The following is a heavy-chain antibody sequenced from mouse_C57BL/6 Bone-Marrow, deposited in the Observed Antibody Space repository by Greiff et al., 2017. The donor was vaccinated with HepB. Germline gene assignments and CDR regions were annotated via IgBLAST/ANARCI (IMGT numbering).Heavy chain of an antibody. CDR2: ISGGGGNT. CDR1: GFTFSSYT. V-gene: IGHV5-9*01. CDR3: ASLYYYGSRDY. Sequence: EVMLVESGGGLVKPGGSLKLSCAASGFTFSSYTMSWVRQTPEKRLEWVATISGGGGNTYYPDSVKGRFTISRDNAKNTLYLQMSSLRSEDTALYDCASLYYYGSRDYWGQGTTLTVSS. J-gene: IGHJ2*01. D-gene: IGHD1-1*01.